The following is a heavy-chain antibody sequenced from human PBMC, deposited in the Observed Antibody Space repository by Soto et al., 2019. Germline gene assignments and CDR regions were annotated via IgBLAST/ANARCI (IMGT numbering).Heavy chain of an antibody. J-gene: IGHJ5*02. CDR3: ARTEDGGRSLPPAGWFDA. CDR2: IFSNEEK. D-gene: IGHD2-15*01. Sequence: QVTLKESGPVLVKPTETLTLTCTVSGFSLSNGRRGVSWIRQPPGKALEWLAHIFSNEEKRFNTSLKSRLSISKDTSKSQVVLIMTNMDPVDTATYYCARTEDGGRSLPPAGWFDAWGQGTLVTVSS. CDR1: GFSLSNGRRG. V-gene: IGHV2-26*01.